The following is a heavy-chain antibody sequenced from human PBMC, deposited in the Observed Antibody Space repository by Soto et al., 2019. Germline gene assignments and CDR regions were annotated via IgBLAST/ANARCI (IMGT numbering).Heavy chain of an antibody. CDR1: GYTFTSYG. J-gene: IGHJ4*02. Sequence: QVQLVQSGAEVKKPGASVKVSCKASGYTFTSYGISWVRQPPGQGLEWMGWISAYNGNTNYAQKVQGRVTMPTDTSTSTAYVELRSLIPDDTPVYYCAWDNGYDSDYWGQGTLVTVSS. D-gene: IGHD5-12*01. CDR3: AWDNGYDSDY. CDR2: ISAYNGNT. V-gene: IGHV1-18*01.